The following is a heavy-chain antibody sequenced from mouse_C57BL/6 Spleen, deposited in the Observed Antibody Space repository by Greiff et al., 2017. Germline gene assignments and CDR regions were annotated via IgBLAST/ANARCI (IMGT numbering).Heavy chain of an antibody. CDR3: ARRYSNLHYYAMDY. Sequence: QVQLKESGAELMKPGASVKLSCKATGYTFTGYWIEWVKQRPGHGLEWIGEILPGSGSTNYNEKFKGKATFTADTSSNTAYIQLSSLTTEDSAIYYCARRYSNLHYYAMDYWGQGTSVTVSS. V-gene: IGHV1-9*01. D-gene: IGHD2-5*01. CDR2: ILPGSGST. CDR1: GYTFTGYW. J-gene: IGHJ4*01.